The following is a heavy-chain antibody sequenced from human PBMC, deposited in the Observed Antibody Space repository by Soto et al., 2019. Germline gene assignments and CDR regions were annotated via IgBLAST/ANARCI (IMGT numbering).Heavy chain of an antibody. V-gene: IGHV4-34*01. J-gene: IGHJ4*02. Sequence: PSETLSLTCAVYGGSFSDYYSTWIRQSPGKGLEWIGEISHSGGTDYNPSLKSRVTLSLDTSKILFSLKLNSVTAADTAVYYCTRSKVYGASNLAYWGQGTLVTVSS. CDR1: GGSFSDYY. CDR3: TRSKVYGASNLAY. CDR2: ISHSGGT. D-gene: IGHD3-10*01.